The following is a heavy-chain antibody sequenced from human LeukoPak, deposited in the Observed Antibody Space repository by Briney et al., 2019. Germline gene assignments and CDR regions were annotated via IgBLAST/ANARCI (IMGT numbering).Heavy chain of an antibody. D-gene: IGHD6-13*01. CDR1: GYTFTSYD. CDR3: ARESSSWYYYYYGMDV. J-gene: IGHJ6*02. V-gene: IGHV1-8*01. CDR2: MNPNSGNT. Sequence: ASVKVSCKASGYTFTSYDINRVRQATGQGLEWMGWMNPNSGNTGYAQKFQGRDTMTRNTSISTAYMELSSLRSEDTAVYYCARESSSWYYYYYGMDVWGQGTTVTVSS.